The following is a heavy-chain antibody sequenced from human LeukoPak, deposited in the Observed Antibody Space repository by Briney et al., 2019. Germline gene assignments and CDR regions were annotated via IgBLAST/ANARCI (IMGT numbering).Heavy chain of an antibody. V-gene: IGHV5-51*01. CDR3: ARRQISATDTNWFDP. Sequence: GESLKISCRGSGYSFATYWIGWVRQMPGKGLEWMGIIYPGDSDTTYSPSFQGQVTISVDKSISTAYLQWSSLKASDTAMYYCARRQISATDTNWFDPWGQGTLVIVSS. CDR2: IYPGDSDT. CDR1: GYSFATYW. D-gene: IGHD6-13*01. J-gene: IGHJ5*02.